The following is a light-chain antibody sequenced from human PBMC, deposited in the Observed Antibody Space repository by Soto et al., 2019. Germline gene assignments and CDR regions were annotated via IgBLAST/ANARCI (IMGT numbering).Light chain of an antibody. CDR3: QQSYSRPPWT. CDR2: DAS. V-gene: IGKV1-39*01. CDR1: QNINNY. J-gene: IGKJ1*01. Sequence: DIQMTHSPSSLSASVGDRVTITCRPSQNINNYLNWYQQKPGKAPKLLIYDASTLQSGVPSRFSGSGSGTDFTLTISSLQPEDFATYYCQQSYSRPPWTFGQGTKVDIK.